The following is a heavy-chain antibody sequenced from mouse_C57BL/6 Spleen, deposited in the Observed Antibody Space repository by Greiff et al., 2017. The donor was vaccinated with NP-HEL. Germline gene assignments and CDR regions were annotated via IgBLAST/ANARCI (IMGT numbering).Heavy chain of an antibody. J-gene: IGHJ3*01. CDR2: INPSTGGT. Sequence: EVQLVESGPELVKPGASVKISCKASGYSFTGYYMNWVKQSPEKSLEWIGEINPSTGGTTYNQKFKAKATLTVDKSSSTAYMQLKSLTSEDSAVYYCARDYDYDEGFAYWGQGTLVTVSA. CDR1: GYSFTGYY. CDR3: ARDYDYDEGFAY. V-gene: IGHV1-42*01. D-gene: IGHD2-4*01.